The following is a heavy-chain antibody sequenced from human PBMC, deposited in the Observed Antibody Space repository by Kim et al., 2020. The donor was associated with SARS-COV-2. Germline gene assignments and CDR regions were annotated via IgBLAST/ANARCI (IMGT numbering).Heavy chain of an antibody. J-gene: IGHJ3*02. CDR2: ISYDGSNK. Sequence: GGSLRLSCAASGFTFSSYGMHWVRQAPGKGLEWVAVISYDGSNKYYADSVKGRFTISRDNSKNTLYLQMNSLRAEDTAVYYCARERWLHHDAFDIWGQGTMGTVSS. CDR3: ARERWLHHDAFDI. CDR1: GFTFSSYG. D-gene: IGHD5-12*01. V-gene: IGHV3-33*05.